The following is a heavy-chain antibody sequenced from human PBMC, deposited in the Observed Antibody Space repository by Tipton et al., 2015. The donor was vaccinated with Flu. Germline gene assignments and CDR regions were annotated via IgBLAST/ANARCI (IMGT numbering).Heavy chain of an antibody. J-gene: IGHJ5*02. CDR1: GGSISSYY. V-gene: IGHV4-59*01. CDR3: AREGSGWYRNWFDP. CDR2: IYYSGST. Sequence: TLSPTCTISGGSISSYYWSWIRQPPGEGLEWIGYIYYSGSTNYNPSLKSRVTISVDTSKNQFSLKLSSVTAADTAVYYCAREGSGWYRNWFDPWGQGTLVTVSS. D-gene: IGHD6-19*01.